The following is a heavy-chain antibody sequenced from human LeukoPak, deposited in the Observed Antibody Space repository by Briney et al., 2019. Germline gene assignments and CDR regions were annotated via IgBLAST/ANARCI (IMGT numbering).Heavy chain of an antibody. CDR3: AKDPEPFSSSWFCHF. D-gene: IGHD6-13*01. CDR1: GFTFSSYG. Sequence: PGRFLRLSCAASGFTFSSYGMHWVRQAPGKGLEWVAVISYDGNNKYYADSVKGRFTISRDNSKNTLYLQMNSLRAEDTAVYYCAKDPEPFSSSWFCHFWGQGTLVTVSS. J-gene: IGHJ4*02. V-gene: IGHV3-30*18. CDR2: ISYDGNNK.